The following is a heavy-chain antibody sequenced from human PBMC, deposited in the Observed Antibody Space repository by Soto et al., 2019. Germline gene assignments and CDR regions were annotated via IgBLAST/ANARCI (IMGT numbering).Heavy chain of an antibody. V-gene: IGHV4-31*03. Sequence: QVQLQESGPGLVKPSQTLSLTCTVSGGSISSGGYYWSWIRQRPGKGLEWIGYIYYSGSTYYNPSLKSRVTISVYTSKNQFSLKLSSVTAADTAVYYCARSPEATVTAFDFWGLGTLVTVSS. CDR1: GGSISSGGYY. D-gene: IGHD4-17*01. J-gene: IGHJ4*02. CDR2: IYYSGST. CDR3: ARSPEATVTAFDF.